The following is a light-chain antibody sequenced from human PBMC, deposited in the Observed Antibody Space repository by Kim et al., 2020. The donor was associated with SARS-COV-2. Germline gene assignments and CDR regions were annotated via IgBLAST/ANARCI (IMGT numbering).Light chain of an antibody. V-gene: IGKV1-27*01. CDR3: QKYNSAPWT. CDR2: DAS. Sequence: AAVGDRVTITCRASKGISNTLAWYQQKPGKGPKVLIYDASTLQSGVTSRFSGSGSGTDFTLTISSLQPEDVATYYCQKYNSAPWTLGQGTKVDIK. CDR1: KGISNT. J-gene: IGKJ1*01.